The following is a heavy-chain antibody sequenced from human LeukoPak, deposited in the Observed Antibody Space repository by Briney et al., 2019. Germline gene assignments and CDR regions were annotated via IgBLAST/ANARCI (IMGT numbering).Heavy chain of an antibody. CDR3: ARWWDIVVVPAAAAGGFDP. V-gene: IGHV4-61*02. J-gene: IGHJ5*02. D-gene: IGHD2-2*01. Sequence: SQTLSLTCTVSGGSISSGSYYWSWIRQPAGKGLEWIGRIYTSGSTNYNPSLKSRVTMSVDTSKNQFSLKLSSVTAADTAVYYCARWWDIVVVPAAAAGGFDPWGQGTLVTVSS. CDR1: GGSISSGSYY. CDR2: IYTSGST.